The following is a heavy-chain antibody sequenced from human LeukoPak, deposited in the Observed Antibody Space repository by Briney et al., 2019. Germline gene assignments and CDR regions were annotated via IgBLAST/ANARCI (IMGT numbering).Heavy chain of an antibody. J-gene: IGHJ3*02. D-gene: IGHD2-15*01. CDR2: IYYGGST. Sequence: SETLSLTCTVSGGSISSYYWSWIRQPPGKGLEWIGYIYYGGSTNHNPSLKSRVTISVDTSKNQFSLKLSSVTAADTAVYYCARDNVVDAFDIWGQGTMVTVSS. V-gene: IGHV4-59*01. CDR1: GGSISSYY. CDR3: ARDNVVDAFDI.